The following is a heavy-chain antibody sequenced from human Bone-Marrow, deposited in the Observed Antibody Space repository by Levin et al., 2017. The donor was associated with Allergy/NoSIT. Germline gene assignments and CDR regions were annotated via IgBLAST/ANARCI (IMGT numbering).Heavy chain of an antibody. J-gene: IGHJ5*02. CDR3: ARGRNVRNWFDP. CDR1: GYTFTSYD. V-gene: IGHV1-8*01. CDR2: MNPNSGNT. D-gene: IGHD1-14*01. Sequence: ASVKVSCKASGYTFTSYDINWVRQATGQGLEWMGWMNPNSGNTGYAQKFQGRVTMTRNTSISTAYMELSSLRSEDTAVYYCARGRNVRNWFDPWGQGTLVTVSS.